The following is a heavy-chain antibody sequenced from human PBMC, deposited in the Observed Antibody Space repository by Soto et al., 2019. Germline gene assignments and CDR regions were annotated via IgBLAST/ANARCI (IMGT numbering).Heavy chain of an antibody. Sequence: PSETLSLTCTVSGGSISSGGYYWSWIRQHPGKGLEWIGYIYYSGSTYYNPPLKSRVTISVDTSKNQFSLKPSSVTAADTAVYYCARDSFEYSRSSGYYYGMDVWGQGTTVTVSS. V-gene: IGHV4-31*03. CDR3: ARDSFEYSRSSGYYYGMDV. CDR1: GGSISSGGYY. CDR2: IYYSGST. D-gene: IGHD6-6*01. J-gene: IGHJ6*02.